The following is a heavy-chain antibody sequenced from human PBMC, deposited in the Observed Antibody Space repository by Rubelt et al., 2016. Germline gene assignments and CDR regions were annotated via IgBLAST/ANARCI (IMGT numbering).Heavy chain of an antibody. CDR3: ARDLSSFPWNYGTLQH. V-gene: IGHV1-3*01. Sequence: QVQLVQSGAEVKKPGASVKVSCKASGYTFTSYAMHWVRQAPGQRLEWMGWINAGNGNTKYSQKFQGRVTITRDTYASTAYMELSSLRSEDTAVYYCARDLSSFPWNYGTLQHWGQGTLVTVSS. CDR2: INAGNGNT. CDR1: GYTFTSYA. D-gene: IGHD1-7*01. J-gene: IGHJ1*01.